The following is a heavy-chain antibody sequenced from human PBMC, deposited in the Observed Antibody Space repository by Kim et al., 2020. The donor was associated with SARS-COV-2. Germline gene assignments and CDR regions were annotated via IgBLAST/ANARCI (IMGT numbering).Heavy chain of an antibody. D-gene: IGHD2-8*01. V-gene: IGHV4-39*01. Sequence: PPLRSRLTISQDTPKNQFSLRLSSVTAADTAVYYCTKPRAWANTFDVWGRGTMVTVSS. CDR3: TKPRAWANTFDV. J-gene: IGHJ3*01.